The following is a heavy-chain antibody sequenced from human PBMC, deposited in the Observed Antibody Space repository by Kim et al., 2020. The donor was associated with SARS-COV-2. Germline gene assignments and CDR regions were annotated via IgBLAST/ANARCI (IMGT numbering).Heavy chain of an antibody. CDR3: AKDHWVTATRRYYFDY. CDR1: GFTFSSYG. CDR2: ISYDGSNK. J-gene: IGHJ4*02. D-gene: IGHD2-21*02. Sequence: GGSLRLSCAASGFTFSSYGMHWVRQAPGKGLEWVAVISYDGSNKYYADSVKGRFTISRDNSKNTLYLQMNSLRAEDTAVYYCAKDHWVTATRRYYFDYWGQGTLVTVSS. V-gene: IGHV3-30*18.